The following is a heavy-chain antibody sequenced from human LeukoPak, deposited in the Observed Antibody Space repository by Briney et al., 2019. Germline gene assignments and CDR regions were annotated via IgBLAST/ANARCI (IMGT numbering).Heavy chain of an antibody. CDR2: ISRSGSTK. CDR1: GFTFSDHN. J-gene: IGHJ6*03. Sequence: PGGSPRLSCAASGFTFSDHNMRWIRQAPGKGLEWVSSISRSGSTKYYADSVKGRFTISRDNAKNSLFLQMNSLRAEDTAVYYCARVLRYCSGGNCYSGGLGYMDVWGKGTTVTISS. D-gene: IGHD2-15*01. V-gene: IGHV3-11*01. CDR3: ARVLRYCSGGNCYSGGLGYMDV.